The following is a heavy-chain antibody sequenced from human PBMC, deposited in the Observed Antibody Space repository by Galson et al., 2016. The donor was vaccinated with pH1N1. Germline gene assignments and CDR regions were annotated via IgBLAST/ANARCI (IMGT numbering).Heavy chain of an antibody. V-gene: IGHV4-4*07. J-gene: IGHJ4*02. CDR2: IYISGST. Sequence: ETLSLTCTVSGGSISSYYWSWIRQPAGKGLEWIGRIYISGSTNYNPSLKSRVTMSVDTSKNQFSLKLSSVTAADTAVYYCARGSLSGEWPGLYFDYWGQGTLATVSS. CDR3: ARGSLSGEWPGLYFDY. D-gene: IGHD3-10*01. CDR1: GGSISSYY.